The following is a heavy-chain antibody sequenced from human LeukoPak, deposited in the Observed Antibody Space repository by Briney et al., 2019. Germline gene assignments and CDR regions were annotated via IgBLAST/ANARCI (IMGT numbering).Heavy chain of an antibody. Sequence: GGSLRLSCAASGFTFSSSYMGGVRQAPGKGLEWVSEISGSGDVTYYPDSVKGRFTISRDNSKGTLYMQMNSLRVEDTAVYYCAKELQRGRTFEYWGQGTQVTVSS. V-gene: IGHV3-23*01. J-gene: IGHJ4*02. CDR2: ISGSGDVT. CDR3: AKELQRGRTFEY. D-gene: IGHD1-1*01. CDR1: GFTFSSSY.